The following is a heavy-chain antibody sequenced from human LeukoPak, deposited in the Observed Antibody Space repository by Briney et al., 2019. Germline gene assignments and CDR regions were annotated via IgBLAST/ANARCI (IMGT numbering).Heavy chain of an antibody. Sequence: PSETLSLTCAVYGGSFSGYYWSWIRQPPGKGLEWIGEINHSGSTNYNPSLESRVTISVDTSKNQFSLKLSSVTAADTAVYYCARVSMGTTWYYYYYMDVWGKGTTVTVSS. J-gene: IGHJ6*03. D-gene: IGHD2/OR15-2a*01. CDR1: GGSFSGYY. CDR2: INHSGST. V-gene: IGHV4-34*01. CDR3: ARVSMGTTWYYYYYMDV.